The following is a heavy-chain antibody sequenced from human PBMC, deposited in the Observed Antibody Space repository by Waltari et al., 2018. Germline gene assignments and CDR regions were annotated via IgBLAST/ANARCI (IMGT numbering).Heavy chain of an antibody. D-gene: IGHD1-26*01. V-gene: IGHV4-39*01. J-gene: IGHJ3*02. CDR2: IYYSGST. Sequence: QLQLQESGPGLVKPSETLSLTCTVSGGSISSSSYYWGWIRQPPGKGLEWIGSIYYSGSTYYNPSLKSRVTISVDTSKNQFSLKLSSVTAADTAVYYCANEWELPLEGAFDIWGQGTMVTVSS. CDR1: GGSISSSSYY. CDR3: ANEWELPLEGAFDI.